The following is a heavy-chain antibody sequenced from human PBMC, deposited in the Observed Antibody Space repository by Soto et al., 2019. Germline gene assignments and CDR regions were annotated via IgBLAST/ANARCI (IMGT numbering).Heavy chain of an antibody. J-gene: IGHJ5*02. CDR2: ISGSGDST. V-gene: IGHV3-23*01. Sequence: EVQLLESGGGLVQPGGSLRLSCAASGFTFSSYAMSWVRQAPGKGLEWVSAISGSGDSTYYADSVKGRFTISRDNSKNTLYLQMNSLRAEDTAVYYCAKDTYRGPHFTIFGVVTHQKSGFDPWGQGTLVTVSS. CDR1: GFTFSSYA. CDR3: AKDTYRGPHFTIFGVVTHQKSGFDP. D-gene: IGHD3-3*01.